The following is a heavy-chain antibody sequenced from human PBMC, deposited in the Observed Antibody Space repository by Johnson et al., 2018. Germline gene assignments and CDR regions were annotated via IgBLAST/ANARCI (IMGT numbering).Heavy chain of an antibody. CDR2: TRDRAKSYST. Sequence: VQLVQSGGGVVKPGRSLRLSCAASGFTFSDHYMDWVRQAPGKGLEWVARTRDRAKSYSTEYAAPVQGRLIIQRDGVKDSLYLQMNSLKTEDTAVYYCVRGASAVTGYQYGLDVWGQGTTVTVSS. V-gene: IGHV3-72*01. J-gene: IGHJ6*02. D-gene: IGHD3-10*01. CDR3: VRGASAVTGYQYGLDV. CDR1: GFTFSDHY.